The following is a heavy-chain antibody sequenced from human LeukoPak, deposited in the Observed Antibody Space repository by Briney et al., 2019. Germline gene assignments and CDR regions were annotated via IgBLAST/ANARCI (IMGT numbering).Heavy chain of an antibody. J-gene: IGHJ4*02. D-gene: IGHD3-22*01. CDR2: IKSKSDGGTT. CDR3: TTDPFNYYDNDDYFNS. CDR1: GLIFSNVW. V-gene: IGHV3-15*01. Sequence: GGSLRLSCAASGLIFSNVWMSWVRQAPGKGLEWVGRIKSKSDGGTTDLAALVKGRFTISRDDSKNTVYLQMNSLKSEDTAVFYCTTDPFNYYDNDDYFNSWGQGTLVTVSS.